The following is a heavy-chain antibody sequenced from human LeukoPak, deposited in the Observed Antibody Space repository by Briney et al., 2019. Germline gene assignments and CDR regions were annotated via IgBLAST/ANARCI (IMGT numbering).Heavy chain of an antibody. V-gene: IGHV1-18*01. CDR1: GYTFVTYG. CDR3: ARDRGVEGADTFDY. Sequence: APVKVSCKASGYTFVTYGISWVRQAPGQGLEWMGWISPKSGHANYAQKLRGRVTMTTDTATTTAYMELGSLRSDDTAVYYCARDRGVEGADTFDYWGQGTLVTVSS. J-gene: IGHJ4*02. CDR2: ISPKSGHA. D-gene: IGHD1-26*01.